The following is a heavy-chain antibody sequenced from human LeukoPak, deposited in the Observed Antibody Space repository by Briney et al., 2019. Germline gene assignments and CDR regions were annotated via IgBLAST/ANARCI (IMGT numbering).Heavy chain of an antibody. J-gene: IGHJ4*02. CDR1: GFTFNNYW. V-gene: IGHV3-74*01. CDR2: INSDGSNT. Sequence: GGSLRLSCAASGFTFNNYWMHWVRQAPGKGLVWVSRINSDGSNTNYADSVKGRFTISRDNAKNTLYLQMNSLRAEDTAVYYCARDFLSGTYRLDYWGQGALVTVSS. CDR3: ARDFLSGTYRLDY. D-gene: IGHD1-26*01.